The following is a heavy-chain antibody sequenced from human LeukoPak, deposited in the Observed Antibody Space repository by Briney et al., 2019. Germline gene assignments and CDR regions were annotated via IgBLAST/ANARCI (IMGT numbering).Heavy chain of an antibody. D-gene: IGHD3-22*01. Sequence: PGGSLRLSCAASGLIITDYTLSWVRQAPGRGLEWLSSISGPAGSTYYAASVRGRFTISRDSYKNAMYLQMDSLRTEDTALYYCATPTTYFHDSSAFDWGQGALVTVSS. CDR3: ATPTTYFHDSSAFD. J-gene: IGHJ4*02. CDR2: ISGPAGST. CDR1: GLIITDYT. V-gene: IGHV3-23*01.